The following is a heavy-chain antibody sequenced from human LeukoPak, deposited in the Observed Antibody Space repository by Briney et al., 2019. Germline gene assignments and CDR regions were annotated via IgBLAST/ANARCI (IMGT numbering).Heavy chain of an antibody. CDR1: GFTFSSYA. V-gene: IGHV3-30-3*01. Sequence: GGSLRLSCAASGFTFSSYAMHWVRQAPGKGLEWVAVISYDGSNKYYADSVKGRFTISRDNSKNTLYLQMNSLRAEDTAVYYCARSFSIPFFDYWGQGTLVTVYS. CDR2: ISYDGSNK. CDR3: ARSFSIPFFDY. J-gene: IGHJ4*02. D-gene: IGHD3-16*02.